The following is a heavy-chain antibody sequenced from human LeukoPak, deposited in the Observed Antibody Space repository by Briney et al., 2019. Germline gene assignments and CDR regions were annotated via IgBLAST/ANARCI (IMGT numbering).Heavy chain of an antibody. J-gene: IGHJ2*01. CDR1: GYSIGTGYD. V-gene: IGHV4-38-2*02. CDR3: ARFGDFWNGRDSDWYFDL. CDR2: IYHSSST. D-gene: IGHD3-3*01. Sequence: SETLSLTWTVSGYSIGTGYDWAWIRQPPGKGLVWIGSIYHSSSTYYNPSLNSRVIISVDTSKNQFSLKLSSVTAADTAVYFCARFGDFWNGRDSDWYFDLWGRGTLVTVSS.